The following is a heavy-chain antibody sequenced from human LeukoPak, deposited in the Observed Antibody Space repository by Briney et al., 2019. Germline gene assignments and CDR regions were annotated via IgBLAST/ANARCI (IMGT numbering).Heavy chain of an antibody. CDR1: GFTFSSYS. Sequence: GGSLRLSCAASGFTFSSYSMNWVRQAPGKGLEWVSSISSSSSYIYYADSVKGRFTISRDNAKNSLYLQMNSLRAEDTAVYYCARRVGRWFGERAYYYNYMDVWGKGTTVTISS. J-gene: IGHJ6*03. CDR3: ARRVGRWFGERAYYYNYMDV. CDR2: ISSSSSYI. V-gene: IGHV3-21*01. D-gene: IGHD3-10*01.